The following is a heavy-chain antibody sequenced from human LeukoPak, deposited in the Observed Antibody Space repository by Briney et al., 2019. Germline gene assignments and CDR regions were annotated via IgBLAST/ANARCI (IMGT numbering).Heavy chain of an antibody. CDR2: IIPIFGTA. J-gene: IGHJ6*03. CDR3: ARARWTQLASIPSRMDV. Sequence: ASVKVSCKASGGTFSSYAISWVRQAPGQGLEWMGRIIPIFGTANYAQKFQGRVTITADKSTSTASMELSSLRSEDTAVYYCARARWTQLASIPSRMDVWGKGTTVTVSS. CDR1: GGTFSSYA. D-gene: IGHD5-24*01. V-gene: IGHV1-69*06.